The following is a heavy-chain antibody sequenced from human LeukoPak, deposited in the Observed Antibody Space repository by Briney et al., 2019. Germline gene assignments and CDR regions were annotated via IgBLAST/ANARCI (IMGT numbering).Heavy chain of an antibody. CDR1: GFTFSSFG. CDR2: ISYDETNK. J-gene: IGHJ4*02. CDR3: AKDFSHYYDSSGYTYYFDY. V-gene: IGHV3-30*18. D-gene: IGHD3-22*01. Sequence: GGSLRLSCAASGFTFSSFGMHWVRQAPGKGLEWVAIISYDETNKYYADSVKGRFTISRDNSKNTLYLQINSLRAEDTAVYYCAKDFSHYYDSSGYTYYFDYWGQGTLVTVSS.